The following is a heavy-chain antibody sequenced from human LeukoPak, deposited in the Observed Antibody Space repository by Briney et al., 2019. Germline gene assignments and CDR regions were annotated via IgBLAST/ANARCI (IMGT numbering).Heavy chain of an antibody. CDR3: AREGSVNGRAIGH. V-gene: IGHV4-34*01. D-gene: IGHD6-19*01. J-gene: IGHJ4*02. CDR2: INHSGST. CDR1: GGSFSGYY. Sequence: SSETLSLTCAVYGGSFSGYYWSWIRQPPGKGLEWIGEINHSGSTNYNPSLKSRVTISVDTSKNQFSLKVSSVTAADTAVYYCAREGSVNGRAIGHWGQGTLVTVSS.